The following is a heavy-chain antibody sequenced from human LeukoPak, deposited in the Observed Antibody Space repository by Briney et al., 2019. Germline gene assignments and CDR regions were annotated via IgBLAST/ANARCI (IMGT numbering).Heavy chain of an antibody. D-gene: IGHD3-10*01. J-gene: IGHJ3*02. CDR1: GYSISSGFY. CDR2: IYHRGST. CDR3: SKSNGYGLVDI. Sequence: SETLSLTCTVSGYSISSGFYWGWIRQPPGKGLEWIGSIYHRGSTYYNPSLKSRVTISLGTSRNQFSLKLNSVTAADTAVSYCSKSNGYGLVDIWGQGTMVTVSS. V-gene: IGHV4-38-2*02.